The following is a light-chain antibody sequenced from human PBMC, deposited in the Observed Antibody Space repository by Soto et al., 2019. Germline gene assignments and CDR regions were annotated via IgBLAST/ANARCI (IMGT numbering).Light chain of an antibody. CDR1: QSISSY. V-gene: IGKV1-39*01. J-gene: IGKJ5*01. CDR2: AAS. CDR3: QQSYSTLMYT. Sequence: IQMTQSPSSLSASVGVGVPINSRASQSISSYLNWYQQKPGKAPKLMIYAASSLQSGVPSRFSGSGAGTDFTLTISSLQPEDFSAYYCQQSYSTLMYTFGQGTRLEIK.